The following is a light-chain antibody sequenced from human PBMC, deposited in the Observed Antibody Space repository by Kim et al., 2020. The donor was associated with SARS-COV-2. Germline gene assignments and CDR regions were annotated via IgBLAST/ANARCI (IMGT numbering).Light chain of an antibody. CDR2: GTS. J-gene: IGKJ4*01. V-gene: IGKV3-20*01. CDR1: QSVISSY. Sequence: PGDEATLLCRASQSVISSYLAWYHQKPGQPPRLLIYGTSNRASGIPDRFSGSGSGTHFSLTINRLEPEDCGVYFCQQYGDSLTFGGGTKVDIK. CDR3: QQYGDSLT.